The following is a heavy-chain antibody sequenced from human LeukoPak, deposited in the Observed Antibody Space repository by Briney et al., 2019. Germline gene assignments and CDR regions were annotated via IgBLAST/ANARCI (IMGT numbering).Heavy chain of an antibody. CDR1: GFIVSSNY. CDR3: AREVYYGSGSYRYYFDY. D-gene: IGHD3-10*01. CDR2: IYSGGST. Sequence: GGSLRLSCAASGFIVSSNYMSWVRQAPGKGLEWVSVIYSGGSTYYADSVKGRFTISRDNSKNTVYLQMNSLRAEDTAVYYCAREVYYGSGSYRYYFDYWGQGTLVTVSS. J-gene: IGHJ4*02. V-gene: IGHV3-53*01.